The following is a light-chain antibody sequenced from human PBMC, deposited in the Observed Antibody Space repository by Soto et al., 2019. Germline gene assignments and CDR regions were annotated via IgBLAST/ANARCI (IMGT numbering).Light chain of an antibody. J-gene: IGLJ1*01. CDR2: DNT. V-gene: IGLV1-40*01. CDR3: QSHDTSLSAYV. Sequence: QSVLTQPPSVSGAPGQRVTISCTGSSSTIGANSDVHWYQHLPGTAPKLLIYDNTYRPSGVPDRFSGSRSGTSASLAISALQAEDEADYYCQSHDTSLSAYVFGTGTKVTVL. CDR1: SSTIGANSD.